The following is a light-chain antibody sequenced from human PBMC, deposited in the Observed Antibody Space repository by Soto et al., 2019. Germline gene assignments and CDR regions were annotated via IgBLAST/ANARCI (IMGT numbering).Light chain of an antibody. CDR2: AAS. CDR1: QGISTW. Sequence: DLQMTQSPSSVSASVGDRVTITCRASQGISTWLAWYQQKPGQAPKLLIYAASSLQSGVSSRFSGSGSGTDFTLTISSLQPEDFATYYCLQSDSFPHTFGPGTKLHIK. V-gene: IGKV1-12*01. J-gene: IGKJ2*01. CDR3: LQSDSFPHT.